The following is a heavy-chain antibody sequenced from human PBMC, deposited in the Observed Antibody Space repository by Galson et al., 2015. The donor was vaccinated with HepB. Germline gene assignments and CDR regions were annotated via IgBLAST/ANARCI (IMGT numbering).Heavy chain of an antibody. CDR3: ARGGNFRAKGSDY. CDR2: ISYDGSNK. CDR1: GFTFSSYA. D-gene: IGHD1-1*01. V-gene: IGHV3-30-3*01. Sequence: SLRLSCAASGFTFSSYALHWVRQAPGQGLEWVTLISYDGSNKYYADSVKGRFTISRDNSKNTLYLQMNSLRAEDTAVYYCARGGNFRAKGSDYWGQGTLVTVSS. J-gene: IGHJ4*02.